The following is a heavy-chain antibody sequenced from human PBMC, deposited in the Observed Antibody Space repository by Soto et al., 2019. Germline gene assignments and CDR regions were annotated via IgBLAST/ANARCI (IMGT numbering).Heavy chain of an antibody. Sequence: GGTLRLSCAASGFTFSSYGMHWVRQAPGKGLEWVAVISYDGSNKYYADSVKGRFTISRDNSKNTLYLQMNSLRAEDTAVYYCAKDRFREDTAIVTGYYYG. D-gene: IGHD5-18*01. CDR3: AKDRFREDTAIVTGYYYG. V-gene: IGHV3-30*18. CDR1: GFTFSSYG. J-gene: IGHJ6*01. CDR2: ISYDGSNK.